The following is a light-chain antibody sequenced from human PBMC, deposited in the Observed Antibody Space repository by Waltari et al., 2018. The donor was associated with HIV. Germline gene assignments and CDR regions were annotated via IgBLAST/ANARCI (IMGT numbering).Light chain of an antibody. CDR1: SSNIGTHD. V-gene: IGLV1-51*01. J-gene: IGLJ3*02. CDR2: GNN. CDR3: GTWDSSLSAV. Sequence: QSVLTQPPSVSAAPGQTVTISCSGSSSNIGTHDVSWYQQLPGTAPKLLIYGNNKRPSGTPDRFSGSKSGTSATLGITGLQTGDEADYYCGTWDSSLSAVFGGGTKLTVL.